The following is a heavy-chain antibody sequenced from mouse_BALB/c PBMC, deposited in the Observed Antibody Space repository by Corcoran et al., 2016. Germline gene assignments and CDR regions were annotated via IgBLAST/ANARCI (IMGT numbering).Heavy chain of an antibody. V-gene: IGHV3-6*02. CDR3: ASPGSSLYYYAMDY. D-gene: IGHD1-1*01. CDR2: ISYDGSN. J-gene: IGHJ4*01. Sequence: DVQLQESGPGLVKPSQSLSLTCSVTGYSITSGYYWNWIRQFPGNKLKWMGYISYDGSNNYNPSLKNRISITRDTSKNQFFLKLNSVTTEDTATYYCASPGSSLYYYAMDYWGQGTSVTVSS. CDR1: GYSITSGYY.